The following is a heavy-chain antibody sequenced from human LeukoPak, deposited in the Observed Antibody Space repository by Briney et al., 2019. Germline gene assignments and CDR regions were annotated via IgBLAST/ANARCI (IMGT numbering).Heavy chain of an antibody. CDR1: GFTLSDYY. J-gene: IGHJ4*02. CDR2: SSSSGSTI. D-gene: IGHD3/OR15-3a*01. V-gene: IGHV3-11*01. Sequence: PGGSLRLSCAASGFTLSDYYMSWFRLARGKGLEWVSYSSSSGSTIYYADSVKGRFAISRDNAKNSLYLQMNSLRAEDTAVYYCARRRDFIDYWGQGTLVTVSS. CDR3: ARRRDFIDY.